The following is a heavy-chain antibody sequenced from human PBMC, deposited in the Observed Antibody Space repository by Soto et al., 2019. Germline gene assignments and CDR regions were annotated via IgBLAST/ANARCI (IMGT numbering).Heavy chain of an antibody. CDR2: INAGNGNT. CDR1: GYTFTSYA. CDR3: ARESHLILKPLDY. V-gene: IGHV1-3*01. J-gene: IGHJ4*02. Sequence: ASVKVSCKASGYTFTSYAMHWVRQAPGQRLEWMGWINAGNGNTKYSQKFQGRVTITRDTSASTAYMELSSLRSEDTAVYYCARESHLILKPLDYWGQGTLVTVSS.